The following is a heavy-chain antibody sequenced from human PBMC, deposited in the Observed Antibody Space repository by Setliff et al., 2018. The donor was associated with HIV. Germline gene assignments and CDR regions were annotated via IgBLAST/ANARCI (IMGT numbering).Heavy chain of an antibody. J-gene: IGHJ5*02. D-gene: IGHD2-8*02. CDR2: TCNGVAI. V-gene: IGHV4-4*09. CDR3: VQNYGWSLGT. Sequence: SETLSLTCAVSGDSVGRECWSWVRQSQEKGLEWIGETCNGVAINYNPFLRSRVVISMDPPRNRFSLQVPSVTASDTGIYHCVQNYGWSLGTWGQGVLVTVSS. CDR1: GDSVGREC.